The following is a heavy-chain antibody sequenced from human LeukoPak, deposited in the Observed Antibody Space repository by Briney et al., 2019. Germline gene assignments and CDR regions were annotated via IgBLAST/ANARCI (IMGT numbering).Heavy chain of an antibody. CDR1: GGSFSGYY. CDR2: INHSGST. Sequence: SETLSLTCAVYGGSFSGYYWSWIRQPPGKGLEWIGEINHSGSTNYNPSLKSRVTISVDTSKNQFSLKLSSVTAADTAVYYCARGGRQLVISYYYMDVWGKGTTVTVSS. D-gene: IGHD6-13*01. J-gene: IGHJ6*03. V-gene: IGHV4-34*01. CDR3: ARGGRQLVISYYYMDV.